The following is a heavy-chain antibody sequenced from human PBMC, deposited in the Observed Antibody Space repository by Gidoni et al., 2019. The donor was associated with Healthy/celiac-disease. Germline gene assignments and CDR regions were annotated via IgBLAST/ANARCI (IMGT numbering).Heavy chain of an antibody. D-gene: IGHD6-13*01. J-gene: IGHJ4*02. CDR3: ARVRQQLGTYYFDY. CDR2: INAGNGNT. Sequence: QVQLVQSGAEVKKPGASVKVSCKASGYTFTSYAMHWVRQAPGQRLEWMGWINAGNGNTKYSQKFQGRVTITRDTSASTAYMELSSLRSEDTAVYYCARVRQQLGTYYFDYWGQGTLVTVSS. V-gene: IGHV1-3*01. CDR1: GYTFTSYA.